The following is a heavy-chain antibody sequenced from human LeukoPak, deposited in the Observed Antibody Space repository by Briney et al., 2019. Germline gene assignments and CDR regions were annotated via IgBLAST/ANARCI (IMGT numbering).Heavy chain of an antibody. J-gene: IGHJ4*02. Sequence: GGSLRLSCAASGFTFSHAWMNWVRQAPGKGPEWVGFITSYETTEFAAHVKGRFTLSRDNSVDTVYLQMSSLKTEDTAVYYCVADEPTLDPQLDYWGRGTLVTVSS. D-gene: IGHD1-1*01. CDR3: VADEPTLDPQLDY. CDR2: ITSYETT. V-gene: IGHV3-15*01. CDR1: GFTFSHAW.